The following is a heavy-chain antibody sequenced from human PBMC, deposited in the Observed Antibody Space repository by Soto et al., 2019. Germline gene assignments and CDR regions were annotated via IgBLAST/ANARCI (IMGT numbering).Heavy chain of an antibody. D-gene: IGHD2-15*01. CDR1: GFSFSDYG. CDR2: IARDGETT. V-gene: IGHV3-48*03. Sequence: GGSLRLSCEASGFSFSDYGMNWVRQFPGEGLEWVAYIARDGETTFYADSVEGRFVVSRDNAKNSLFLQMDRLTGDDTAVYFCARDTPPAAFDYWGQGSMVTVYS. CDR3: ARDTPPAAFDY. J-gene: IGHJ4*02.